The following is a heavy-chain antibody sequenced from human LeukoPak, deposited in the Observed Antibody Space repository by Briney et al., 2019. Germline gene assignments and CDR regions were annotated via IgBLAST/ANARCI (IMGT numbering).Heavy chain of an antibody. CDR2: IRSKAYGGTT. Sequence: GGSLRLSCTASGFTFGDYAMSWFRQAPGKGLEWVGFIRSKAYGGTTEYAASVKGRFTIPRDDSKSIAYLQMNSLKTEDTAVYYCTRDQHDFWSGYYAYYYYYYMDVWGKGTTVTVSS. CDR3: TRDQHDFWSGYYAYYYYYYMDV. CDR1: GFTFGDYA. J-gene: IGHJ6*03. V-gene: IGHV3-49*03. D-gene: IGHD3-3*01.